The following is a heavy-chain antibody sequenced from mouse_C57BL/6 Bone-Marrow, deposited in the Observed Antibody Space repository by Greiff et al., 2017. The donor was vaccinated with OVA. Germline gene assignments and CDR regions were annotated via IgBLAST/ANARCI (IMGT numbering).Heavy chain of an antibody. Sequence: VQLQQPGAELVKPGASVKLSCKASGYTFTSYWMHWVKQRPGQGLEWIGMIHPNSGSTNYNEKFKSKATLTVDKSSSTAYMQLSSLTSEDSAVYYCARSGGYYPYYFDYWGQGTTRTVSS. V-gene: IGHV1-64*01. CDR1: GYTFTSYW. CDR2: IHPNSGST. CDR3: ARSGGYYPYYFDY. D-gene: IGHD2-3*01. J-gene: IGHJ2*01.